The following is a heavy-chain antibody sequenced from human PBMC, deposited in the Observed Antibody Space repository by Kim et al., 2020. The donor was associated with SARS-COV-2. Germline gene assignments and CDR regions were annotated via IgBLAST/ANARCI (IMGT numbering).Heavy chain of an antibody. CDR3: AKDPIIRAYGAAAGAGGY. J-gene: IGHJ4*02. D-gene: IGHD6-13*01. V-gene: IGHV3-9*01. Sequence: KGRFTISRDNAKNSLYLQRNSLRPEDTALYYCAKDPIIRAYGAAAGAGGYWGQGTLVTVSS.